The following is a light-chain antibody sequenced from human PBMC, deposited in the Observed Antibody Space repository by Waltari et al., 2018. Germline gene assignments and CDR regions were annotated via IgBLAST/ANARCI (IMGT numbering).Light chain of an antibody. Sequence: DIQVTQSPPSLSASVGDRVTITCRASQAITNYLNWYQQKPGKAPQLLIHDASKLETGVPSRFSGSQSGTHFTLTISSLQPEDIGTYYCQRYDNLPIFAFGPGTKVEI. CDR3: QRYDNLPIFA. J-gene: IGKJ3*01. CDR1: QAITNY. CDR2: DAS. V-gene: IGKV1-33*01.